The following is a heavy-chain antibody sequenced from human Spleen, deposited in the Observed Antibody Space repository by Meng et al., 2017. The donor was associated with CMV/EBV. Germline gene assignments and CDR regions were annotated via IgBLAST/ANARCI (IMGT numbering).Heavy chain of an antibody. CDR3: ARHLRSPYSTRWYFDL. CDR2: IYYSGST. V-gene: IGHV4-39*01. CDR1: GGSISSESYY. D-gene: IGHD6-13*01. Sequence: SETLSLTCTVSGGSISSESYYWGWIRQPPGKGLEWIGSIYYSGSTYYNPSLKSRVTISVDTSRNQFSLWLSSVTAADTAVYYCARHLRSPYSTRWYFDLWGRGTLVTVSS. J-gene: IGHJ2*01.